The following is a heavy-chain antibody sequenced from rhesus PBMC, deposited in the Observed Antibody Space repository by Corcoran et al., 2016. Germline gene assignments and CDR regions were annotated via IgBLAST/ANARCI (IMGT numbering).Heavy chain of an antibody. CDR2: ISGSSGST. Sequence: QVQLQESGPGLVKPSETLSLTCAVSGGSISSSNWWSWIRQPPGHGLEWIGYISGSSGSTYYNPSLKSRVTISTDTSKNQFSLKLSSVTAADTAVYYCAREARTTRARRVDYWGQGVLVTVSA. J-gene: IGHJ4*01. V-gene: IGHV4-65*01. CDR1: GGSISSSNW. D-gene: IGHD1-14*01. CDR3: AREARTTRARRVDY.